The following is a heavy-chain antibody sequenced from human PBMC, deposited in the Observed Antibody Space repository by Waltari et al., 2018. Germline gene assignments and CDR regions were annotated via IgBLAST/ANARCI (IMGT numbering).Heavy chain of an antibody. V-gene: IGHV3-23*01. CDR1: GFTFSRYS. D-gene: IGHD3-9*01. Sequence: QLLESGGGLVQPGRSLRLSCVASGFTFSRYSMTWVRQAPGRGLEWVAVINDDNYSTQYANSVKGRFTISRDNSKNTLFLQMNSLKGKDTALYYCAKGDWLDFWGQGTLVTVSS. CDR2: INDDNYST. J-gene: IGHJ4*02. CDR3: AKGDWLDF.